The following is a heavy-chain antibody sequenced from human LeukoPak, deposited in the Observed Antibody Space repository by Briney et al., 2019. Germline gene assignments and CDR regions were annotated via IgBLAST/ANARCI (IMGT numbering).Heavy chain of an antibody. CDR3: AQYYHYYGMDV. CDR1: GFTFSSYE. V-gene: IGHV3-48*03. J-gene: IGHJ6*04. Sequence: GGSLRLSCAASGFTFSSYEMNWVRQAPGKGLEWVSYISSSGSAIYYADSVKGRFTISRDNAKESLYLQMNSLRAEDTAVYYCAQYYHYYGMDVWGKGTTVTVSS. CDR2: ISSSGSAI.